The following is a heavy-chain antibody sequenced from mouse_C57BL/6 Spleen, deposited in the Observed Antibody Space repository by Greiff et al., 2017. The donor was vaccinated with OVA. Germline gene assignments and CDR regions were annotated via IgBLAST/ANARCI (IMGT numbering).Heavy chain of an antibody. Sequence: QVQLQQPGAELVKPGASVKLSCKASGYTFTSYWMQWVKQRPGQGLEWIGEIDPSDSYTNYNQKFKGKATLTVDTSSSTAYMQLSSLTSEDSAVYYCARRAGRDSSGYAAYWGQGTLVTVSA. V-gene: IGHV1-50*01. CDR1: GYTFTSYW. CDR2: IDPSDSYT. CDR3: ARRAGRDSSGYAAY. J-gene: IGHJ3*01. D-gene: IGHD3-2*02.